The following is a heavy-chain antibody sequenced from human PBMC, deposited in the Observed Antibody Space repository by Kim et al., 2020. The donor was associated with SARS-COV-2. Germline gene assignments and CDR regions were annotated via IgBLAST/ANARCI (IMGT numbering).Heavy chain of an antibody. CDR2: ISSSSSYT. CDR3: ASGLGSDYDFWSGYLFAPKTQIDY. CDR1: GFTFSDYY. D-gene: IGHD3-3*01. V-gene: IGHV3-11*06. J-gene: IGHJ4*02. Sequence: GGSLRLSCAASGFTFSDYYMSWIRQAPGKGLEWVSYISSSSSYTNYADSVKGRFTISRDNAKNSLYLQMNSLRAEDTAVYYCASGLGSDYDFWSGYLFAPKTQIDYWGQGTLVTVSS.